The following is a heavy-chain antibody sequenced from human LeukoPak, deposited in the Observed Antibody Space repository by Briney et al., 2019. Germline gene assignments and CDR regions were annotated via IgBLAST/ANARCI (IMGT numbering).Heavy chain of an antibody. J-gene: IGHJ4*02. CDR3: TADMPASSRASGY. V-gene: IGHV3-15*01. CDR1: GFTFSDAW. CDR2: IKSKTDGGTT. D-gene: IGHD2-15*01. Sequence: PGGSLRLSCAASGFTFSDAWMSWVRQAPGMGLEWVGRIKSKTDGGTTDYAAPVKGRFTISRDDSKTTLYLQINSLKTEDTAVYYCTADMPASSRASGYWGQGTLVTVSS.